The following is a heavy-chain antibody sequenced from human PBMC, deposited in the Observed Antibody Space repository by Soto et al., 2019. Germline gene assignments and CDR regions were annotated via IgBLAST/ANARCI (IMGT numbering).Heavy chain of an antibody. CDR3: AAASHYYDSSGYELGAFDI. CDR2: TVVGSGNT. Sequence: GASVKVSCKASGFTFANSAVQWVRQARGQRLEWTGWTVVGSGNTHYAQKFQERVTITRDMSTSTAYMEMSSLRSEDTAVYYCAAASHYYDSSGYELGAFDIWGQGTMVTVSS. J-gene: IGHJ3*02. D-gene: IGHD3-22*01. CDR1: GFTFANSA. V-gene: IGHV1-58*01.